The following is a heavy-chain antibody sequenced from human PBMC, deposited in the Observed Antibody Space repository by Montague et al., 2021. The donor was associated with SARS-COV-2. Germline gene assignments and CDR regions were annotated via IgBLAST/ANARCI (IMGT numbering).Heavy chain of an antibody. CDR1: GGSISSSSYD. D-gene: IGHD3-3*01. Sequence: SETLSPTRTLFGGSISSSSYDWGWIRRPPGKGLEWIGSIDYSGSTYYXPSLKSRVTTSVDTPKNQFSLKLSSVTAADTAVYYCARDVRYYDFWSGRAQTSPDYWGQGTLVTVSS. V-gene: IGHV4-39*02. CDR2: IDYSGST. J-gene: IGHJ4*02. CDR3: ARDVRYYDFWSGRAQTSPDY.